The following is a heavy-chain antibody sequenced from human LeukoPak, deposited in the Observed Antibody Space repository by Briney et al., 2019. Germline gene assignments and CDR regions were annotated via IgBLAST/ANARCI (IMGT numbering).Heavy chain of an antibody. V-gene: IGHV4-59*01. D-gene: IGHD6-6*01. CDR3: ARWGNGGSSYLRSGHLDY. CDR1: GDSISTYY. CDR2: IYSSGST. J-gene: IGHJ4*02. Sequence: AETLSLTCTVSGDSISTYYWSWIRQPPGKGLEWIAFIYSSGSTNYNAGLNSRVHISLDTSKIQFSLKLSSVTDADTAVYYCARWGNGGSSYLRSGHLDYWGQGTLVTVSS.